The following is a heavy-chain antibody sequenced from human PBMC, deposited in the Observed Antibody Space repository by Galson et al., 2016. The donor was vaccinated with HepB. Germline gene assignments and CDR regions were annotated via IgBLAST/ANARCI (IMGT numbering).Heavy chain of an antibody. CDR3: ARGHSSSWYTIYYYDMDV. CDR1: GFTFSDYA. J-gene: IGHJ6*02. Sequence: SLRLSCAASGFTFSDYAMHWVRQAPGKGLEWVAVVWYDGSEKYYGDSVKGRFTVSRDNSKKTLYLQRNSLRAEDTAVYYCARGHSSSWYTIYYYDMDVWGQGTTVTVSS. CDR2: VWYDGSEK. V-gene: IGHV3-33*01. D-gene: IGHD6-13*01.